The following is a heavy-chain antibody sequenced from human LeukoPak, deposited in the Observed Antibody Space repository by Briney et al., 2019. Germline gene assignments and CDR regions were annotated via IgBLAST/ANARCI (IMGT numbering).Heavy chain of an antibody. Sequence: GGSLRLSCAASGFTFSSYWMHWVRQAPGKGLVWVSRINSDGSSTSYADSVKGRFTISRDNAKNALYLQMNSLRAEDTAVYYCARDDYGDYFGMDVWGQGTTVTVSS. D-gene: IGHD4-17*01. CDR1: GFTFSSYW. J-gene: IGHJ6*02. CDR3: ARDDYGDYFGMDV. V-gene: IGHV3-74*01. CDR2: INSDGSST.